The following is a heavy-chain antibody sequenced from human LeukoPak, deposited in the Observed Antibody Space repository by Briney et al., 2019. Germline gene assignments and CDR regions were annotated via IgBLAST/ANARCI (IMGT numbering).Heavy chain of an antibody. CDR1: GYTFTSYA. D-gene: IGHD2-2*01. Sequence: GASVKVSCKASGYTFTSYAMHWVRQAPGQRLEWMGWINAGNGNTKYSQKFQGRVTITRDTSASTAYMELSSLRSEDTAVYYCARGDCSSTSCYDRGVYYYYYGMDVWGQGTTVTVSS. CDR3: ARGDCSSTSCYDRGVYYYYYGMDV. J-gene: IGHJ6*02. V-gene: IGHV1-3*01. CDR2: INAGNGNT.